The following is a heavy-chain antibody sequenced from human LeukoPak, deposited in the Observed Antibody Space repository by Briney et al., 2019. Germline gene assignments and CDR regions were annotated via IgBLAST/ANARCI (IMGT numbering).Heavy chain of an antibody. D-gene: IGHD3-10*01. CDR3: ARSGSYYSRVDY. V-gene: IGHV3-30*03. CDR1: GFTFSSYG. Sequence: GGSLRLSCAASGFTFSSYGMHWVRQAPGKGLEWVAVISYDGSNKYYADSVKGRFTISRDNSKNTLYLQMNSLRAEDTAVYYCARSGSYYSRVDYWGQGTLGTVSS. J-gene: IGHJ4*02. CDR2: ISYDGSNK.